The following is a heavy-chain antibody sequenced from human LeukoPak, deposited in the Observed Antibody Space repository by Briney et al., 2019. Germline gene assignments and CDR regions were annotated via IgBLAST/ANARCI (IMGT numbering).Heavy chain of an antibody. CDR3: ARDPCHGALDY. CDR1: GFTFSSYW. CDR2: IKQDGTEE. V-gene: IGHV3-7*03. Sequence: GGSLRLSCAASGFTFSSYWMSWVRRAPGKGLEWVANIKQDGTEEYYVDSVRGRFSISKDNAKNSLYLQMNSLRAEDTAVYYCARDPCHGALDYWGQGALVTVSS. D-gene: IGHD2-2*01. J-gene: IGHJ4*02.